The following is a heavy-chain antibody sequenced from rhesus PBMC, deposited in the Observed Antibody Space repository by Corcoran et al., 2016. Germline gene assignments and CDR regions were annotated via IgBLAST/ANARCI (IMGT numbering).Heavy chain of an antibody. CDR2: ISYKRKT. Sequence: QVQLQESGPGLVKHSETLSLTCAVSGGSISSGYFYWIWLCTPPGKELEWIGKISYKRKTSYNTPQKMHITISGYTANNQFSLKLSSVTAADTAVYYVARDRCTGSGCYLDYWGQGVLVTVSS. CDR3: ARDRCTGSGCYLDY. D-gene: IGHD2-21*01. V-gene: IGHV4-122*02. CDR1: GGSISSGYFY. J-gene: IGHJ4*01.